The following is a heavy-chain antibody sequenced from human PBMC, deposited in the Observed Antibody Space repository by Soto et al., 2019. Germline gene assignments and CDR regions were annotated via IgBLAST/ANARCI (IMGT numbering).Heavy chain of an antibody. Sequence: QITLKESGPPLVKPTQTLTLPCTFSGFSLSTSGVGVGWIRQPPGKALEWLALIYWDDDKRYSPSLKSRLTITKDTSKNQVVLTMTNMDPVDTATYYCARVPAAAIVGEYYFDYWGQGTLVTVSS. CDR1: GFSLSTSGVG. CDR2: IYWDDDK. J-gene: IGHJ4*02. D-gene: IGHD2-2*01. V-gene: IGHV2-5*02. CDR3: ARVPAAAIVGEYYFDY.